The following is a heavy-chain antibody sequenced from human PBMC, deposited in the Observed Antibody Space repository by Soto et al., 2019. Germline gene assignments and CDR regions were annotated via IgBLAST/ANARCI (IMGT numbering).Heavy chain of an antibody. CDR1: GFTFGSYS. Sequence: PGGSLRLSCAASGFTFGSYSMNWVRQAPGKGLEWVSSISSSSSYIYYADSVKGRFTISRDNAKNSLYLQMNSLRAEDTAVYYCASDLRGEDYWGQGTLVTVSS. CDR3: ASDLRGEDY. D-gene: IGHD7-27*01. V-gene: IGHV3-21*01. CDR2: ISSSSSYI. J-gene: IGHJ4*02.